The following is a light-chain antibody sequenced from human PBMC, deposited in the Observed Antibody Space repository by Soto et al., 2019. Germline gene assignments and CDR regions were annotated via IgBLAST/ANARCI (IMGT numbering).Light chain of an antibody. CDR2: AAS. CDR3: QQYYSYRWT. V-gene: IGKV1-8*01. CDR1: QGISSY. Sequence: AIRMTQSPSSFPASTGDRVTITCRASQGISSYLAWYQQKPGKAPKLLIYAASTLQSGVPSRFSGSGSGTDFTLTISCLQSEDFATYYCQQYYSYRWTFGQGTKVEIK. J-gene: IGKJ1*01.